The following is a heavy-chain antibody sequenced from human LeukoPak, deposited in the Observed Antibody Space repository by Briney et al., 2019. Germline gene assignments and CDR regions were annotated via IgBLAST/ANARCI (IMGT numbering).Heavy chain of an antibody. CDR1: GFTVSSTY. CDR3: ASRHCSGGDCYFAGADPFDH. J-gene: IGHJ4*02. V-gene: IGHV3-53*01. Sequence: PGGSLRLSCAASGFTVSSTYMSWVRQAPGKGLEWVSVIYKDGKIYYIDSVKGQFTISRDTSKNTLYLQMNSLRVEDTAVYYCASRHCSGGDCYFAGADPFDHWGQGTLVTVSS. CDR2: IYKDGKI. D-gene: IGHD2-21*01.